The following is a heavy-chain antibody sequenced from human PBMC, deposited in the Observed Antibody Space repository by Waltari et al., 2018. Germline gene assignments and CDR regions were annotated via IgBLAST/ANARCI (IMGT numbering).Heavy chain of an antibody. CDR3: ARDFGLGGATDY. D-gene: IGHD1-26*01. V-gene: IGHV1-2*02. Sequence: QVQLVQSGAEVKKPGASVKVSCKASGYTFTSYDINWVRQATGQGLEWMGWMNPNSGGTNYAQKFQGRVTMTRDTSISTAYMELSRLRSDDTAVYYCARDFGLGGATDYWGQGTLVTVSS. CDR1: GYTFTSYD. J-gene: IGHJ4*02. CDR2: MNPNSGGT.